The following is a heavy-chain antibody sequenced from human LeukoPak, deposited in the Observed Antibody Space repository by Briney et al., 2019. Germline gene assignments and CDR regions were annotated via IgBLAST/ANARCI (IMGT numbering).Heavy chain of an antibody. CDR3: ARGGIAAAGKRGYYYYYMDV. V-gene: IGHV4-34*01. CDR1: GGSFSGYY. Sequence: SETLSLTCAVYGGSFSGYYWSWIRQPPGKGLEWIGEINHSGSTNYNPSLRSRVTISVDTSKNQFSLKLSSVTAADTAVYYCARGGIAAAGKRGYYYYYMDVWGKGTTVTVSS. D-gene: IGHD6-13*01. CDR2: INHSGST. J-gene: IGHJ6*03.